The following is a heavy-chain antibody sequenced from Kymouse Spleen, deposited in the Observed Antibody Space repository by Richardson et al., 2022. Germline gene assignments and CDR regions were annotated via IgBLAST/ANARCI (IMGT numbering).Heavy chain of an antibody. J-gene: IGHJ6*02. V-gene: IGHV4-31*03. CDR1: GGSISSGGYY. D-gene: IGHD3-10*01. CDR3: ARGDYYGSGSYYNYYYYGMDV. CDR2: IYYSGST. Sequence: QVQLQESGPGLVKPSQTLSLTCTVSGGSISSGGYYWSWIRQHPGKGLEWIGYIYYSGSTYYNPSLKSRVTISVDTSKNQFSLKLSSVTAADTAVYYCARGDYYGSGSYYNYYYYGMDVWGQGTTVTVSS.